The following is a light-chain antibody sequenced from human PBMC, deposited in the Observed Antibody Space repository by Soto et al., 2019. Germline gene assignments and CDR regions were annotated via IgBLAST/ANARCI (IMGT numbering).Light chain of an antibody. V-gene: IGKV3-15*01. CDR2: GAS. Sequence: EIVMTQSPATLSVSPGDRATLSCRARQSVSSNLAWYQQKPGQAPRLLIYGASTRATGIPATFSGSGSGTEFTLTCRSLQSDDFAVYCCQQYNNWPEFGQGTKVEIK. CDR3: QQYNNWPE. J-gene: IGKJ1*01. CDR1: QSVSSN.